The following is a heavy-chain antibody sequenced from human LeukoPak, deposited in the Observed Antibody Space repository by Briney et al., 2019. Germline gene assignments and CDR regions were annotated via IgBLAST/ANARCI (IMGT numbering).Heavy chain of an antibody. CDR1: GGTFSSYA. V-gene: IGHV1-8*02. CDR3: ANIAAAATDY. CDR2: MNPNSGDT. J-gene: IGHJ4*02. D-gene: IGHD6-13*01. Sequence: ASVKVSCKASGGTFSSYAISWVRQAPGQGLEWMGWMNPNSGDTGFAQKFQGRVTMTRDTSIGTAYMELSSLRSDDTAVYYCANIAAAATDYWGQGTLVTVSS.